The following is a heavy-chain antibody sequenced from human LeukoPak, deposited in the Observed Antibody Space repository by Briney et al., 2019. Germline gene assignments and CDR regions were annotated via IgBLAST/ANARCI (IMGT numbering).Heavy chain of an antibody. D-gene: IGHD6-13*01. CDR1: GDSFTSYC. V-gene: IGHV5-51*01. Sequence: GGSLKISFKGSGDSFTSYCIGWVRQMPGKGLEWMGIIYPGDSDTRYSPSFQGQVTISADKSISTAYLQWSSLKASDTAMYYCARKDSSSWTPFDYWGQGTLVTVSS. J-gene: IGHJ4*02. CDR3: ARKDSSSWTPFDY. CDR2: IYPGDSDT.